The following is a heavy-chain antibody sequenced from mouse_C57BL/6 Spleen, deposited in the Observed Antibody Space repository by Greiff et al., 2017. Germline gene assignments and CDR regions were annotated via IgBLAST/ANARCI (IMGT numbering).Heavy chain of an antibody. D-gene: IGHD1-1*01. CDR2: IYPGSGST. V-gene: IGHV1-55*01. CDR3: ARFGSSYLAWFAY. CDR1: GYTFTSYW. J-gene: IGHJ3*01. Sequence: QVQLQQPGAELVKPGASVKMSCKASGYTFTSYWITWVKQRPGQGLEWIGDIYPGSGSTNYNEKFKSKATLTVDTSSSTAYMQLSSLTSEDSAVYYCARFGSSYLAWFAYWGQGTLVTASA.